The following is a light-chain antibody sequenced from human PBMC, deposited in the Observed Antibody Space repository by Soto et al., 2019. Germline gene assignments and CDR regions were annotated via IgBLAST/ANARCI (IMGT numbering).Light chain of an antibody. Sequence: DIPMTQSPSTLSASVEDRVTITCRASQSISSWLAWYQQKPGKAPKLLIYKASSLESGLPSRFSGSGSGTEFTLTISSLQPDDWGTYYGQQYNSYSPYTFGQGTKLEIK. CDR1: QSISSW. CDR3: QQYNSYSPYT. J-gene: IGKJ2*01. CDR2: KAS. V-gene: IGKV1-5*03.